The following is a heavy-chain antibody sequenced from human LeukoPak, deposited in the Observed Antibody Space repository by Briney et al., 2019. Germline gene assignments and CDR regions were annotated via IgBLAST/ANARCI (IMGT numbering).Heavy chain of an antibody. CDR2: IKQDGSEK. V-gene: IGHV3-7*01. Sequence: GGSLRLSCAASGLIFSSHAMSWVRQAPGKGLEWVANIKQDGSEKYYVDSVKGRFTISRDNAKNSLYPQMNSLRAEDTAVYYCARDWVGIAVAGMVPVVAWGQGTLVTVSS. CDR1: GLIFSSHA. CDR3: ARDWVGIAVAGMVPVVA. J-gene: IGHJ4*02. D-gene: IGHD6-19*01.